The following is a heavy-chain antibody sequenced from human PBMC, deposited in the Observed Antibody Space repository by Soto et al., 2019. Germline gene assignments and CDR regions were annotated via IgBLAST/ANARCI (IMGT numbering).Heavy chain of an antibody. J-gene: IGHJ4*02. Sequence: QVQLKESGPGLVMPSGTMSLTCAVSGGSISSSNWCSWVRQPPGKGLEWIGEIYHSGSTNYNPSLKSRVTISVDKSNNQFSLKLSSVTAADTAVYYCARLTAGLIDYWGQGTLVTVSS. V-gene: IGHV4-4*02. CDR1: GGSISSSNW. D-gene: IGHD6-13*01. CDR3: ARLTAGLIDY. CDR2: IYHSGST.